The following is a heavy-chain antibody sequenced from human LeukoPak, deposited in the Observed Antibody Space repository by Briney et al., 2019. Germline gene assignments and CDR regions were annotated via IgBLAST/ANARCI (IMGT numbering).Heavy chain of an antibody. D-gene: IGHD3-10*01. J-gene: IGHJ4*02. CDR1: GFTFSNAW. V-gene: IGHV3-15*01. CDR3: ARDLLLYFGEVTMAFDY. Sequence: GGSLRLSCAASGFTFSNAWMNWVRQAPGKGLEWVGRIKSKTDGGTTDYAAPVKGRFTISRDNAQNSLSLQMNSLRAEDTAVYYCARDLLLYFGEVTMAFDYWGLGTLVTVSS. CDR2: IKSKTDGGTT.